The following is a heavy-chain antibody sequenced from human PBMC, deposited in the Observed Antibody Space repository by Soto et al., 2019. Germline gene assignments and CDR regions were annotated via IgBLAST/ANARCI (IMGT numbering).Heavy chain of an antibody. D-gene: IGHD4-17*01. CDR1: GGSISSGGYY. J-gene: IGHJ4*02. Sequence: QVQLQESGPGLVKPSQTLSLTCTVSGGSISSGGYYWSWIRQHPGKGLEWIGYIYYSGSTYYNPSLQSRVTISVDTSKNQFSPKLSSVTAADTAVYYCARGAHYGGIDYWGQGTLVTVSS. CDR2: IYYSGST. V-gene: IGHV4-31*03. CDR3: ARGAHYGGIDY.